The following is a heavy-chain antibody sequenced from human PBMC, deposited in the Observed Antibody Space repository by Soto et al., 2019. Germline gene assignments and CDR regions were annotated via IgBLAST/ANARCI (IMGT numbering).Heavy chain of an antibody. Sequence: SETLSLTCAVSGGSISSSNWWSWIRQHPGKGLEWIGYIYYSGSTYYNPSLKSRVTISVDTSKNQFSLKLSSVTAADTAVYYCARDGTTGTTFAFDIWGQGTMVTVSS. CDR2: IYYSGST. CDR3: ARDGTTGTTFAFDI. V-gene: IGHV4-31*11. D-gene: IGHD1-1*01. CDR1: GGSISSSNW. J-gene: IGHJ3*02.